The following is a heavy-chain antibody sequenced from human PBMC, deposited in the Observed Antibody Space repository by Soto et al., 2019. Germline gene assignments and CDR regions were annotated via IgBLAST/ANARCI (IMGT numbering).Heavy chain of an antibody. CDR2: MNPGSGDT. Sequence: GASVKVSCKASGYTFTNYEINWVRQATGQGLEWMGWMNPGSGDTAYAQKFLGRVTMTRDTSISTAYMELSSLRSEDTAVYYCARGSDSYDSSDFWDLIRYWGQGTLVTVSS. CDR1: GYTFTNYE. V-gene: IGHV1-8*01. J-gene: IGHJ4*02. D-gene: IGHD3-22*01. CDR3: ARGSDSYDSSDFWDLIRY.